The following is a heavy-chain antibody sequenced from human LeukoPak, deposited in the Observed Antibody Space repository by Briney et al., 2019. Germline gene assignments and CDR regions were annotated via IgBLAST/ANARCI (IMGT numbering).Heavy chain of an antibody. CDR2: INHSGST. V-gene: IGHV4-34*01. Sequence: SETLSLTCAVYGGSFSGYYWSWIRQPPGKGLEWIGEINHSGSTNYNPSLTSRVTISVDTSKNQFSLKLSSVTAADTAVYYCARDHDILTGYSDYWGQGTLVTVSS. D-gene: IGHD3-9*01. J-gene: IGHJ4*02. CDR1: GGSFSGYY. CDR3: ARDHDILTGYSDY.